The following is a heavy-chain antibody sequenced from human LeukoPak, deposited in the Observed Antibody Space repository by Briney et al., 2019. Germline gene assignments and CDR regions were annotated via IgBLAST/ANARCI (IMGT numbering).Heavy chain of an antibody. V-gene: IGHV4-30-4*08. CDR3: ARDVVVFWSGYSQRDYFDY. D-gene: IGHD3-3*01. J-gene: IGHJ4*02. Sequence: PSQTLSLTCTVSGGSISSGDYYWSWIRQPPGKGLEWIGYIYYSGSTYYNPSLKSRVTISVDTSKNQFSLKLSSVTAADTAVYYCARDVVVFWSGYSQRDYFDYWGQGTLVTVSS. CDR2: IYYSGST. CDR1: GGSISSGDYY.